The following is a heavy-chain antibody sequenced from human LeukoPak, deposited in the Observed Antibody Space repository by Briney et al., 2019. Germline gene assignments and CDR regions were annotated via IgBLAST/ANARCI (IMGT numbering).Heavy chain of an antibody. CDR2: ISSSGSTI. Sequence: PGGSLRLSCAASGFTFSSYEMNWVRQAPGKGLEWVSYISSSGSTIYYADSVKGRFTISRDNAKNSLYLQMNSLRAEDTAVYYCASVYGSGSYFRYYYGMDVWGQGTTVTVSS. D-gene: IGHD3-10*01. CDR3: ASVYGSGSYFRYYYGMDV. CDR1: GFTFSSYE. V-gene: IGHV3-48*03. J-gene: IGHJ6*02.